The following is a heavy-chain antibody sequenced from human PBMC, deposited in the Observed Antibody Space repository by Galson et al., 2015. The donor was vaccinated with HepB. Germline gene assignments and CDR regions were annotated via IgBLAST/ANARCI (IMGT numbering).Heavy chain of an antibody. J-gene: IGHJ4*02. Sequence: SLRLSCAVSGFTFSDYYMSWIRQAPGKGLEWLSYISSTGTYTNYADSVKGRFTISRDNAKNSLYLQMNNLRAEDTAVYYCARVADADYGDHSHFDSWGQGTLVTVSS. CDR2: ISSTGTYT. D-gene: IGHD4-17*01. V-gene: IGHV3-11*06. CDR3: ARVADADYGDHSHFDS. CDR1: GFTFSDYY.